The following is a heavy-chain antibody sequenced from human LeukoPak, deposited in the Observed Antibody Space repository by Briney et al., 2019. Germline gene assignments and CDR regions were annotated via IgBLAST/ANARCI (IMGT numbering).Heavy chain of an antibody. J-gene: IGHJ4*02. CDR3: ARAGYSYGTGYYFDY. Sequence: SETLSLTCTVSGGSIGTYYWSWIRLPPGKGLEWIGYIYYTGATYYNPSLKSRVTISLDTSKNHFSLKLSSVTAADAAVYYCARAGYSYGTGYYFDYWGQGALVTVSS. V-gene: IGHV4-59*01. CDR1: GGSIGTYY. D-gene: IGHD5-18*01. CDR2: IYYTGAT.